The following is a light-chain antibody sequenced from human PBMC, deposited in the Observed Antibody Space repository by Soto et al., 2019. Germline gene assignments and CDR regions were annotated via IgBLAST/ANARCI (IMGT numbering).Light chain of an antibody. V-gene: IGLV1-44*01. CDR3: AAWDDSLNGPV. J-gene: IGLJ1*01. Sequence: QSVLTQPPSASGTPGQRVTISCSGTSPNIGSNTVNWYQQIPGTAPKLLIYSNIQRPSGVPDRFSGSKSGTSASLAISGLQSKDEADYYCAAWDDSLNGPVFGTGTQLTVL. CDR1: SPNIGSNT. CDR2: SNI.